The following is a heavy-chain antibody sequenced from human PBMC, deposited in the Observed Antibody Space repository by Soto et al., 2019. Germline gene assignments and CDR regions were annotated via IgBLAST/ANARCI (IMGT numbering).Heavy chain of an antibody. CDR2: IYYSGST. V-gene: IGHV4-59*08. J-gene: IGHJ6*02. CDR3: ARHDYGSGSYYWLGYYYYGMDV. CDR1: GGSISSYY. Sequence: SETLSLTCTVSGGSISSYYWSWIRQPPGKGLEWIGYIYYSGSTNYNPSLKSRVTISVDTSKNQFSLKLSSVTAADTAVYYCARHDYGSGSYYWLGYYYYGMDVWGQGTTVTVSS. D-gene: IGHD3-10*01.